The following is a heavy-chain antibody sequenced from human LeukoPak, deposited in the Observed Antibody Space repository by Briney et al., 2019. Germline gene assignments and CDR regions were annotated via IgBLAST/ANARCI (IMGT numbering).Heavy chain of an antibody. CDR2: INAGNGNT. CDR1: GYTFTSYA. Sequence: ASVKVSCKASGYTFTSYAMHWVRQAPGQRLEWMGWINAGNGNTKYPQKFQGRVTITRDTSASTAYMELSSLRSEDTAVYYCARDVSLDYYDSSGYDYWGQGTLVTVSS. CDR3: ARDVSLDYYDSSGYDY. J-gene: IGHJ4*02. V-gene: IGHV1-3*01. D-gene: IGHD3-22*01.